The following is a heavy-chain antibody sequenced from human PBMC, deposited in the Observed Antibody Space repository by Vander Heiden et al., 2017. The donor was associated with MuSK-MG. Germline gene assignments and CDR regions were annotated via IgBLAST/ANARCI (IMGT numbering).Heavy chain of an antibody. CDR1: GGSFSGYY. CDR2: INHSGST. D-gene: IGHD3-3*01. J-gene: IGHJ6*03. Sequence: QVQLQQWGAGLLKPSETLSLTCAVYGGSFSGYYWSWIRQPPGKGLEWIGEINHSGSTNYNPSLKSRVTISVDTSKNQFSLKLSSVTAADTAVYYCARGSPSFDCWSGYPPRGYMDVWGKGTTVTVSS. CDR3: ARGSPSFDCWSGYPPRGYMDV. V-gene: IGHV4-34*01.